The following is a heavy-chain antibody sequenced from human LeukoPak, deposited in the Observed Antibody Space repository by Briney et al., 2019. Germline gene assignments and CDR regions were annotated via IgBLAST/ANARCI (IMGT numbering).Heavy chain of an antibody. D-gene: IGHD1-1*01. V-gene: IGHV3-30*04. CDR2: ISYDGTNK. J-gene: IGHJ4*02. CDR3: VKGLVQTTMSYSVDY. CDR1: GFSFSSYA. Sequence: GGSLRLSCAAAGFSFSSYAMHWVRQAPGKGLEWVAVISYDGTNKYYADSVKGRFTISRDNSKNTLYLQVNSLRAEDTAVYYCVKGLVQTTMSYSVDYWGQGALVTVSS.